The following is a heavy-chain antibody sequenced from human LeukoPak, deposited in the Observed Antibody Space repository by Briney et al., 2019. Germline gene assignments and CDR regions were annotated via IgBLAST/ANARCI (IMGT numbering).Heavy chain of an antibody. CDR2: ISGSGGST. D-gene: IGHD3-3*01. V-gene: IGHV3-23*01. CDR1: GFTFSDYY. CDR3: AKAEFYDFWSGYYSDY. Sequence: SGGSLRLSCAVSGFTFSDYYMSSVRQAPGKGLEWVSAISGSGGSTYYADSVKGRFTISRDNSKNTLYLQMNSLRAEDTAVYYCAKAEFYDFWSGYYSDYWGQGTLVTVSS. J-gene: IGHJ4*02.